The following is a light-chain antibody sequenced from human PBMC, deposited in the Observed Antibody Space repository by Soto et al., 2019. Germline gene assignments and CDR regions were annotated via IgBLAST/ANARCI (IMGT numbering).Light chain of an antibody. CDR3: QQYNKWPLT. V-gene: IGKV3-15*01. J-gene: IGKJ4*01. Sequence: EIMMTQSPATLSVSPGERATISCRASQSASRNLAWYQQKPGQAPWLLSYAASTRATGIPARFSGSGSGTEFTLTISSLQSEDFAVYYCQQYNKWPLTFGGGTKVEIK. CDR2: AAS. CDR1: QSASRN.